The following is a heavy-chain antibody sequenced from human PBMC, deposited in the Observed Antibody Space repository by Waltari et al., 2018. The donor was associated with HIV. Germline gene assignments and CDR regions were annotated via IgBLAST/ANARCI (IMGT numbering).Heavy chain of an antibody. CDR1: GASISSSKW. Sequence: QVQLEESGPGLVRPSGTLSVTCAVSGASISSSKWWSWVRQPPGTGLEWIGEIYHSGDTTYNPVFKIRLTLSIDKSKKQFSLNLTSVTAADTAVYYCSRVRDSGDYGHFDSWGRGTLVIVSS. V-gene: IGHV4-4*02. J-gene: IGHJ4*01. CDR3: SRVRDSGDYGHFDS. D-gene: IGHD4-17*01. CDR2: IYHSGDT.